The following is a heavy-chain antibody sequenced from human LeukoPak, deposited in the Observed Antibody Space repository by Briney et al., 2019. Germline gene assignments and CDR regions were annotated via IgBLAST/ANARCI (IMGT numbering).Heavy chain of an antibody. CDR1: GFTFSSYA. V-gene: IGHV3-64*05. D-gene: IGHD3-10*01. CDR3: VKDLSGSYTFDY. Sequence: GGSLRLSCSVSGFTFSSYAMHWVRQAPGKGLEYVSTISTNGDRTYYAESVKGRFTISRDNFKNTLYVQMSSLRAEDTALYYCVKDLSGSYTFDYWGQGTLVTVSS. CDR2: ISTNGDRT. J-gene: IGHJ4*02.